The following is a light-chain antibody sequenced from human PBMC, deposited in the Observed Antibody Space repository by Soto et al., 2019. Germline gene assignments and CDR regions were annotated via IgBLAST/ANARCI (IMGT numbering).Light chain of an antibody. Sequence: AIRMTQSPSSLSASTGDRVTITCRASQGISSYLAWYQQKPGKAPKLLIYAASTLQGGVPSRFSGSGSETDFTLTISCLQSEYFATYYCQNYYSYPWTFGQGTKVEIK. CDR3: QNYYSYPWT. CDR1: QGISSY. CDR2: AAS. J-gene: IGKJ1*01. V-gene: IGKV1-8*01.